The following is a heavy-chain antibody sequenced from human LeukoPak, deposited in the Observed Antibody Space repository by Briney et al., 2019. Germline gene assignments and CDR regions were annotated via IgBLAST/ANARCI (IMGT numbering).Heavy chain of an antibody. Sequence: ASVKVSCKASEYTFTSYYIHWVRQAPGQGLEWMGIINPSGGSTSYAQKFQGRLTMTRDTSTTTVYMELSSLRSEDTAAYYCARYQSLEMATGWRYFDYWGQGTLVTVSS. CDR2: INPSGGST. D-gene: IGHD5-24*01. J-gene: IGHJ4*02. CDR1: EYTFTSYY. CDR3: ARYQSLEMATGWRYFDY. V-gene: IGHV1-46*01.